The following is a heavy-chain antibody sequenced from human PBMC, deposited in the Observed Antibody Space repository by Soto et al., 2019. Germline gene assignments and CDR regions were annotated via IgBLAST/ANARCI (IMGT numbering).Heavy chain of an antibody. CDR3: AKDWGWYGGAFDY. CDR1: GFTFSSYG. D-gene: IGHD6-19*01. J-gene: IGHJ4*02. Sequence: LRLSCAASGFTFSSYGMHWVRQAPGKGLEWVAVISYDGSNKYYADSVKGRFTISRDNSKNTLYLQMNSLRAEDTAVYYCAKDWGWYGGAFDYWGQGTLVTVSS. V-gene: IGHV3-30*18. CDR2: ISYDGSNK.